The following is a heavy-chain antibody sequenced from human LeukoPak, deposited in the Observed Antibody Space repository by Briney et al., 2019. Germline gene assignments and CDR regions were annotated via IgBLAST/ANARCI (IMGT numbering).Heavy chain of an antibody. Sequence: ASVKVYCKASGYTFTGYYMHWVRQAPGQGLEWMGWINSNSGGTNYAQKFQGRVTMTRDTSISTAYMELSRLRSDDTAVYYCARARGSLTRTTRYAFDIWGQGTMVTVSS. D-gene: IGHD2-2*01. CDR2: INSNSGGT. V-gene: IGHV1-2*02. J-gene: IGHJ3*02. CDR1: GYTFTGYY. CDR3: ARARGSLTRTTRYAFDI.